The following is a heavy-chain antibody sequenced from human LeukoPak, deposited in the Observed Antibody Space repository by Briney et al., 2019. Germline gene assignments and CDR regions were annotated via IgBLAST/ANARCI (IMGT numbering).Heavy chain of an antibody. CDR2: IYYSGST. CDR3: ARATVTMDWFDP. D-gene: IGHD4-17*01. Sequence: PSETLSLTCTVSGASISSSNYYWGWIRQPPGKGLEWNGRIYYSGSTSYNPSLQSRVTISVDTAKNQFSLKLSSVTAADTAVYYCARATVTMDWFDPWGQGTLVTVSS. J-gene: IGHJ5*02. CDR1: GASISSSNYY. V-gene: IGHV4-39*01.